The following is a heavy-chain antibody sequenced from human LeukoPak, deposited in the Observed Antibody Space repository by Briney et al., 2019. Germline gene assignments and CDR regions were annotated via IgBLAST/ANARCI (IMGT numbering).Heavy chain of an antibody. CDR1: GFAFSQFT. D-gene: IGHD1-20*01. CDR2: ISHDGSHI. V-gene: IGHV3-30-3*01. J-gene: IGHJ3*01. CDR3: ARVGYNFNLGNAFDV. Sequence: GGSLRLSCAASGFAFSQFTVHWVRQAPGKGLEWVAVISHDGSHIYYADSVRGRVTISRDNSRSTLFLQMNSLRADDTGVYHCARVGYNFNLGNAFDVWGQGTVVTVSS.